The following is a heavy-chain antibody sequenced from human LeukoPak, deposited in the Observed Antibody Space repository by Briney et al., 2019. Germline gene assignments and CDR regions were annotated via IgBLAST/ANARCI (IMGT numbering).Heavy chain of an antibody. Sequence: GGSLRLSCAASGFTFSSYSMDWVRQAPGKGLEWVSYISSSSSTIYYADSVKGRFTISRDNAKNSLYLQMNGLRGEDTGVYYCGREGGGYNKRGFDYWGQGTLVTVSS. CDR2: ISSSSSTI. J-gene: IGHJ4*02. V-gene: IGHV3-48*01. CDR3: GREGGGYNKRGFDY. CDR1: GFTFSSYS. D-gene: IGHD5-24*01.